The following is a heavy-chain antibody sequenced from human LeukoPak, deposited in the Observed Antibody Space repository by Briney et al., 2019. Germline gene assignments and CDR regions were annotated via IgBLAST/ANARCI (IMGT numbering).Heavy chain of an antibody. Sequence: SETLSLTCAVYGGSFSGYYWSWIRQPPGKGLEWIGEINHSGSTNYNPSLKSRVTISVDTSKNQFSLKLSSVTAADTAVYYCARHVKSGSSGFDYWGQGTLVTVSS. V-gene: IGHV4-34*01. CDR3: ARHVKSGSSGFDY. D-gene: IGHD1-26*01. CDR2: INHSGST. CDR1: GGSFSGYY. J-gene: IGHJ4*02.